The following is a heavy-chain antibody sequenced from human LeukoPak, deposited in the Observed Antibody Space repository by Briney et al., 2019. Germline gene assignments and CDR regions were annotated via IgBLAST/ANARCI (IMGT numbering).Heavy chain of an antibody. D-gene: IGHD6-13*01. Sequence: ASVKVSCKASGGTFSSYAISWVRQAPGQGLEWMGWISAYNGNTNYAQKLQGRVTMTTDTSTSTAYMELRSLRSDDTAVYYCARDIWGAAAGRGLRTFDYWGQGTLVTVSS. CDR1: GGTFSSYA. CDR2: ISAYNGNT. CDR3: ARDIWGAAAGRGLRTFDY. J-gene: IGHJ4*02. V-gene: IGHV1-18*01.